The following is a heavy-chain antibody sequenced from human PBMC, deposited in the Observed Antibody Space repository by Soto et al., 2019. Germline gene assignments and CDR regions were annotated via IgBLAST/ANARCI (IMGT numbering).Heavy chain of an antibody. V-gene: IGHV4-39*01. CDR1: GGSISSSSYY. CDR3: ARQIRHSGDDADY. D-gene: IGHD4-17*01. CDR2: IYYSGST. J-gene: IGHJ4*02. Sequence: QLQLQESGPGLVKPSETLSLTCTVSGGSISSSSYYWGWIRQPPGKGLEWIGSIYYSGSTYYNPSLKRRVPISVDTSKIQFSLTLSSVTAADTAVYYCARQIRHSGDDADYWGQGTLVTVSS.